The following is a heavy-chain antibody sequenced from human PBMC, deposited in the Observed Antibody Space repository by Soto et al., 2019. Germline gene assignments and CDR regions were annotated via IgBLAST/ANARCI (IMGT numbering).Heavy chain of an antibody. D-gene: IGHD3-10*01. CDR1: GYTFISYA. CDR2: IDVGTGTT. V-gene: IGHV1-3*01. Sequence: APVKVSCKGSGYTFISYAMHWGGQAPGQRREWMGWIDVGTGTTQYSQKFQGSVTITRDTSASTAYMELSSLRSEDMAVYYCVRRGNNYVPGSYSGNWFDPWGQGTLVTVSS. CDR3: VRRGNNYVPGSYSGNWFDP. J-gene: IGHJ5*02.